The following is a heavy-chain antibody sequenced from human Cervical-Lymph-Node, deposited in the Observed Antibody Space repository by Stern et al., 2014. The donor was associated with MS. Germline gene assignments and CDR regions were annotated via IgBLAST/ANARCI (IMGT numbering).Heavy chain of an antibody. CDR1: GYTFTNYY. Sequence: VQLVQSGAEVKKPGASVKVSCKASGYTFTNYYMHWVRQAPGQGLEWMGMINPSGDITRNALKFQGRITMTRETSTSTVYMELSSLRSADVAIYYCASGRLGYWGQGTLVTVYS. V-gene: IGHV1-46*01. J-gene: IGHJ4*02. CDR3: ASGRLGY. CDR2: INPSGDIT.